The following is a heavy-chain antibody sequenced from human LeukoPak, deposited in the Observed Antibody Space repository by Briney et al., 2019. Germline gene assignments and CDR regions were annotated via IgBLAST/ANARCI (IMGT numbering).Heavy chain of an antibody. V-gene: IGHV4-4*07. D-gene: IGHD1-26*01. Sequence: SETLSLTCTVSGGSVTTYYWSWIRQSAGKGLEWIGHISTSGTTTYNPSLKSRVTMSVDTSKNQFSLKLTSVTAADTAVYYCAREATVVGSTIIWGQGTLVTVSS. CDR1: GGSVTTYY. CDR3: AREATVVGSTII. J-gene: IGHJ4*02. CDR2: ISTSGTT.